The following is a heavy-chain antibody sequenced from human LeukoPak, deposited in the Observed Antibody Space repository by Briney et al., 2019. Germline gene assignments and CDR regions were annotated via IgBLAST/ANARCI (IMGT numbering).Heavy chain of an antibody. D-gene: IGHD4-17*01. Sequence: SETLSLTCTVSGGSINNYYWSWIRQPPGKGLEWIGYIYYRGSTNYNPSLKGRVTFSVDTSKNQFSLKLNSVTAADTAVYYCARGGDYGDLRYFDYWGQGTLVTVSS. CDR2: IYYRGST. J-gene: IGHJ4*02. V-gene: IGHV4-59*01. CDR3: ARGGDYGDLRYFDY. CDR1: GGSINNYY.